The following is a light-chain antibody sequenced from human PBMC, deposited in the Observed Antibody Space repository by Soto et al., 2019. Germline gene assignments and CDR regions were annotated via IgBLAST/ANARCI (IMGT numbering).Light chain of an antibody. CDR2: GAS. J-gene: IGKJ4*01. CDR1: QSVSSSY. Sequence: EIVVTQSPGTLSLSPGERATLSCRASQSVSSSYLAWYQQKPGQAPRLLIYGASSRATGIPDMFSGSGSGTDFTLTISSMEHEDLAAYYCQRYGSSPLTFGGGTKVEIK. CDR3: QRYGSSPLT. V-gene: IGKV3-20*01.